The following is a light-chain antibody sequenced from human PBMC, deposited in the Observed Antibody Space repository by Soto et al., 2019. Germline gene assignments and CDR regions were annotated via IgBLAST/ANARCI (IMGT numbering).Light chain of an antibody. CDR1: NIGGKS. Sequence: SYELTQPPSVSVAPGQTARISCGGNNIGGKSVHWYQQKPGQAPVLVVYDDNDRPSGIPERFSGSNSGNTATLTISRVDAGDEADYYCQVWDSSTDHRVFGTGTKVTVL. CDR3: QVWDSSTDHRV. CDR2: DDN. V-gene: IGLV3-21*02. J-gene: IGLJ1*01.